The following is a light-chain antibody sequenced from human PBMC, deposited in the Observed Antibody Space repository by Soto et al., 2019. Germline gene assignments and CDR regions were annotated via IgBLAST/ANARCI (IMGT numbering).Light chain of an antibody. V-gene: IGLV2-14*01. CDR1: NKDIGLHDF. J-gene: IGLJ3*02. Sequence: QSALTQPASVSGSPGQSITISCTGTNKDIGLHDFVSWHQQHPGKAPKFIIYGISNRPSGVSNRFSGSKSGNMASLTISGLQVDDEAHYYCSSYTSTFTWVFGGGTQLTVL. CDR3: SSYTSTFTWV. CDR2: GIS.